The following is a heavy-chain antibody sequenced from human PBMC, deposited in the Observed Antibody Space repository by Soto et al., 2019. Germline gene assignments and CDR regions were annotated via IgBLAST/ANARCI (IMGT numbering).Heavy chain of an antibody. CDR2: INPKSGGT. D-gene: IGHD2-8*01. V-gene: IGHV1-2*04. CDR3: ARGHSTDCSNGVCSFFYNHEMDV. CDR1: GYSFTDYH. J-gene: IGHJ6*02. Sequence: RDSVKVSCKASGYSFTDYHIHWVRQAPGQGLEWLGRINPKSGGTSTAQKFQGWVTMTRDRSISTVYMELTRLRSDDTAVYFCARGHSTDCSNGVCSFFYNHEMDVWGQGTTVTVSS.